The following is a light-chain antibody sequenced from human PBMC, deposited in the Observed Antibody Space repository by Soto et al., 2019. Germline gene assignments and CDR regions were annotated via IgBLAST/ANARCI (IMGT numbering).Light chain of an antibody. CDR3: QSYDNSLSGWV. CDR2: VNT. V-gene: IGLV1-40*01. J-gene: IGLJ1*01. Sequence: QSVLTQPPSVSGAPGQRVTISCTGSSSNIGADYDVHWYQHLPGAAPTLLIYVNTNWPSGVPDRFSGSKSGTSASLAITGLRAEDEADYYCQSYDNSLSGWVFGTGTKLTVL. CDR1: SSNIGADYD.